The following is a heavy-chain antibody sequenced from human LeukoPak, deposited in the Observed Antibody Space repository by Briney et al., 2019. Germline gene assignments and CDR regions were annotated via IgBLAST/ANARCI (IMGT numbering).Heavy chain of an antibody. V-gene: IGHV3-11*01. CDR2: ISSSGSTI. CDR1: GFTFSDYY. J-gene: IGHJ5*02. D-gene: IGHD2-21*02. CDR3: AREAPPTQNAPVTAIGFDP. Sequence: PGGSLRLSCAASGFTFSDYYMSWIRQAPGKGLEWVSYISSSGSTIYYADSVKGRFTISRDNAKNSLYLQMNSLRAEDTAVYYCAREAPPTQNAPVTAIGFDPWGQGTLVTVSS.